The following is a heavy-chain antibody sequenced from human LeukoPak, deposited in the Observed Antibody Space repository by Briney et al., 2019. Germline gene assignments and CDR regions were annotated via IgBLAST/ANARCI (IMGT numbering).Heavy chain of an antibody. CDR3: ARFRLDVGNYQFDY. Sequence: SETLSLTCAVYGGSFSGYYWSWIRQPPGKGLEWIGEINHSGSTNYNPSLKSRVTISVDKSKNQFSLKLRSVTAADTAVYYCARFRLDVGNYQFDYWGQGTLVTVSS. V-gene: IGHV4-34*01. J-gene: IGHJ4*02. CDR2: INHSGST. CDR1: GGSFSGYY. D-gene: IGHD1-7*01.